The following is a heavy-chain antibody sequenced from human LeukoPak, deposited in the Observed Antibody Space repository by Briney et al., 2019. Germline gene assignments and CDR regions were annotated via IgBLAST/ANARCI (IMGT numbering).Heavy chain of an antibody. D-gene: IGHD3-9*01. CDR1: GFTFSSYD. CDR2: IGTTGDT. V-gene: IGHV3-13*04. J-gene: IGHJ4*02. Sequence: GGSLRLSCAASGFTFSSYDMHWVRQPTGKGLEWVSGIGTTGDTYYPGSVKGRFTISRENAKNALYLQMNSLRAGDTAVYYCAKESHVLRYFDWSIDYWGQGTLVTVSS. CDR3: AKESHVLRYFDWSIDY.